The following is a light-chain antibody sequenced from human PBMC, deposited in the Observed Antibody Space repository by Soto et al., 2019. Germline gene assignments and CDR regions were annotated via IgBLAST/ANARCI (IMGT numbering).Light chain of an antibody. Sequence: EIVLTQSPATLSLSPGERATLSRRASQSVSSYLAWYQQKPGQAPRLLIYDASNRATGIPARFSGSGSGTDFTLTISSLEPEDFAVYYCQQRSNWPRLITFGQGTRLEIK. CDR1: QSVSSY. V-gene: IGKV3-11*01. CDR3: QQRSNWPRLIT. J-gene: IGKJ5*01. CDR2: DAS.